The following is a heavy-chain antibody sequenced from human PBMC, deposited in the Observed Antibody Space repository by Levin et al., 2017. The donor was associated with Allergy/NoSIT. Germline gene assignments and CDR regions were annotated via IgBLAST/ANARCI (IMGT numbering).Heavy chain of an antibody. CDR2: ISGGGATT. J-gene: IGHJ4*02. CDR3: AKSGRTTLSFDS. D-gene: IGHD1-14*01. V-gene: IGHV3-23*01. Sequence: GGSLRLSCAASGFIFSNYAMNWVRQAPGKGLEWVAGISGGGATTHYVDSVKGRFTISRDNSKSTLYLQMSSLRADDTALYYCAKSGRTTLSFDSWGQGTLYTGSS. CDR1: GFIFSNYA.